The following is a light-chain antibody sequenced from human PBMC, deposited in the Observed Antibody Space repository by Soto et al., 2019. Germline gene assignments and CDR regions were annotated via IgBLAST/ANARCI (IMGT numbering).Light chain of an antibody. Sequence: QSALTQPRSVSGSPGQSVTISCTGASSDVGGYNYVSWFQQHPGKAPKLMIYDVNKRPSGVPDRFSGSKSGNTASLTVSGLQAEDEADYYCASYTSTTTQVFGGGTKLTVL. J-gene: IGLJ3*02. CDR2: DVN. CDR1: SSDVGGYNY. V-gene: IGLV2-11*01. CDR3: ASYTSTTTQV.